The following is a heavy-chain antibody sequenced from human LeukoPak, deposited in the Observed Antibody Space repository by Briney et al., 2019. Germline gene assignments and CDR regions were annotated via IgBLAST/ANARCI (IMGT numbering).Heavy chain of an antibody. Sequence: GASVKVSCKASGYTFTSYDINWVRQATGQGLEWMGWMNPNSGNTGYAQKFKGRVTMTRNTSISTAYMALSSVRSEDTAVYYCATMSRGYFQHWGQGTLVTVSS. CDR1: GYTFTSYD. J-gene: IGHJ1*01. CDR3: ATMSRGYFQH. V-gene: IGHV1-8*01. CDR2: MNPNSGNT. D-gene: IGHD6-13*01.